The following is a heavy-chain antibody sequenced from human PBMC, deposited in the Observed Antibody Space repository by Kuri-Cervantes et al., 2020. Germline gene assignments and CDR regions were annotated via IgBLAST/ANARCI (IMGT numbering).Heavy chain of an antibody. Sequence: GESLKISCAASGFTFSDYYMSWIRQAPGKGLEWVSYISSSGSTIYYADSVKGRFTTSRDNAKNSLYLQMNSLRAEDTAVYYCANELEESYYDILTGLDYWGQGTLVTVSS. D-gene: IGHD3-9*01. V-gene: IGHV3-11*04. CDR1: GFTFSDYY. CDR3: ANELEESYYDILTGLDY. CDR2: ISSSGSTI. J-gene: IGHJ4*02.